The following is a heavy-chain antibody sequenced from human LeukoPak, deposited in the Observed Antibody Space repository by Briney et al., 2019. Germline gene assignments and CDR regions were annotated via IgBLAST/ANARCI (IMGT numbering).Heavy chain of an antibody. CDR2: ISYDGSNK. J-gene: IGHJ1*01. V-gene: IGHV3-30*18. CDR1: GFTFSSYG. CDR3: AKEDVVVITIRYFQH. D-gene: IGHD3-22*01. Sequence: PGRSLRLSCAASGFTFSSYGMHWVRQAPGKGLEWEAVISYDGSNKYYADSVKGRFTISRDNSKNTLYLQMNSLRTEDTAIYYCAKEDVVVITIRYFQHWGQGTLVTVSS.